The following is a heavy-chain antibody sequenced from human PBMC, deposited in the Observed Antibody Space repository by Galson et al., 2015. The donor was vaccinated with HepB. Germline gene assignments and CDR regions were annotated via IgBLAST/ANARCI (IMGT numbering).Heavy chain of an antibody. CDR1: GCTSSSSA. D-gene: IGHD1-14*01. CDR3: ARESPDLEGAFDI. Sequence: SPRLSSAASGCTSSSSALHCVRQAPREGLEWGTVLSYDGSNTYYADSVKSRFTISRDNSKNTLYLQMNSLTAEDTAVYYCARESPDLEGAFDIWGQGTMVTVSS. V-gene: IGHV3-30*04. CDR2: LSYDGSNT. J-gene: IGHJ3*02.